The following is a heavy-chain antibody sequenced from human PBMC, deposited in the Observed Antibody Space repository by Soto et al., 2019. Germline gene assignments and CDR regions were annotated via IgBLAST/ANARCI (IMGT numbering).Heavy chain of an antibody. D-gene: IGHD6-13*01. CDR3: ARVVVATYSSTFDP. CDR1: SDSISSSNW. J-gene: IGHJ5*02. CDR2: IYHTGST. V-gene: IGHV4-4*02. Sequence: QVQLQESGPGLVKPSGTLSLTCGVSSDSISSSNWWTWVRQPPGKGLEWIGEIYHTGSTNYNPSLKSRVTISVDKSKNQFPLKLSSGTAADTAVYYCARVVVATYSSTFDPWGQGTLVTVSS.